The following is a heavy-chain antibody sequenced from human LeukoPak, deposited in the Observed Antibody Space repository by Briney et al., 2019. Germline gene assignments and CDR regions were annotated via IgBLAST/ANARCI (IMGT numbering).Heavy chain of an antibody. D-gene: IGHD6-13*01. CDR3: ARAYRCSWYYYYMDV. J-gene: IGHJ6*03. CDR2: IYYSGST. CDR1: GGSISSSSYY. Sequence: SETLSLTCTVSGGSISSSSYYWGWIRQPPGRGLELIGSIYYSGSTYYNPSLKSRVTISVDTSKNQFSLKLSSVTAADTAVYYCARAYRCSWYYYYMDVWGKGTTVTVSS. V-gene: IGHV4-39*07.